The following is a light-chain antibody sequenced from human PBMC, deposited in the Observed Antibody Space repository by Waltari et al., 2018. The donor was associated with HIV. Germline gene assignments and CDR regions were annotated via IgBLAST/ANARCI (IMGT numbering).Light chain of an antibody. Sequence: QSALTQPPSASGSLGQSVTISCAGTFSDIGFYDFVPWYQQHPGKAPTLVIYAVTKRPSGFPDRVFGSKSGNTASLTVSGLQAEDEAAYFCFTYAADDNLLFGGGTTVTVL. CDR2: AVT. CDR1: FSDIGFYDF. CDR3: FTYAADDNLL. V-gene: IGLV2-8*01. J-gene: IGLJ3*02.